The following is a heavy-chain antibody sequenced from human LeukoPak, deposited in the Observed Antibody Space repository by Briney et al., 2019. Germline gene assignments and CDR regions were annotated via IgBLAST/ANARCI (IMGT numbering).Heavy chain of an antibody. CDR3: ARDWGPSAATAYYFDY. D-gene: IGHD6-13*01. Sequence: ASETLSLTCAVYGGSFSGYYWRWIRQPPGKGLEWIGEINHSGSTNYNPSLKSRVTISVDTSKNQFSLKLSSVTAADTAVYYCARDWGPSAATAYYFDYWGQGTLVTVSS. CDR1: GGSFSGYY. V-gene: IGHV4-34*01. CDR2: INHSGST. J-gene: IGHJ4*02.